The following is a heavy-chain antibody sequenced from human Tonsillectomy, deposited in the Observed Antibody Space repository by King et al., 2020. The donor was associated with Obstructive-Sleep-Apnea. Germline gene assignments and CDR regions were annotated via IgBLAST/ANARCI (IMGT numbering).Heavy chain of an antibody. J-gene: IGHJ5*02. CDR3: ARDLPPEYYGSGSDWGWFDP. CDR1: GFTFSSYA. CDR2: ISYDGSNK. V-gene: IGHV3-30*04. Sequence: VQLVESGGGVVQPGRSLRLSCAASGFTFSSYAMHWVRQAPGKGLEWVAVISYDGSNKYYADSVKGRFTISRDNSKNTLYLQMNSLRAEDTAVYYCARDLPPEYYGSGSDWGWFDPWGQGTLVTVSS. D-gene: IGHD3-10*01.